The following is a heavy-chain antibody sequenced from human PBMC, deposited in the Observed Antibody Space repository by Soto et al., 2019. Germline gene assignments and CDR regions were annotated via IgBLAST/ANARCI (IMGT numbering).Heavy chain of an antibody. V-gene: IGHV3-23*01. CDR2: ISGGGGST. J-gene: IGHJ4*02. CDR1: GFSFAGYA. CDR3: AKKENFNGSYTAFDY. D-gene: IGHD3-3*01. Sequence: EVQLSESGGGLVQPGDSLRLSCAASGFSFAGYAVTWVRQAPGKGLEWVAAISGGGGSTYYADSVKGRFTISRDNSRYTLYLQMNSLTAGYAAVYYCAKKENFNGSYTAFDYWGRGARVTVSS.